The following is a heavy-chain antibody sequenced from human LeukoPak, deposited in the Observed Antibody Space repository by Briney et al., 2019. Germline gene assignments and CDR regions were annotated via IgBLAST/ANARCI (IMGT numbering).Heavy chain of an antibody. D-gene: IGHD6-6*01. CDR2: ITGSSSNI. V-gene: IGHV3-21*01. CDR1: GFTFSTYS. J-gene: IGHJ4*02. CDR3: ARESAGAALGD. Sequence: PGGSLRLSCAASGFTFSTYSMNWVRQAPGKGLEWVSSITGSSSNIYYADSVKGRFTISRDNAKNSLYLQMNSLRAEDTAVYYCARESAGAALGDWGQGTLVTVSS.